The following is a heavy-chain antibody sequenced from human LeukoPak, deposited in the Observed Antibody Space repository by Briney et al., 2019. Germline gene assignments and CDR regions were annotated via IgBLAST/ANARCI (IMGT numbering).Heavy chain of an antibody. CDR2: ISNGGGST. D-gene: IGHD5-18*01. J-gene: IGHJ4*02. V-gene: IGHV3-23*01. CDR1: GFTFSSYA. CDR3: AKDGRGYSYGYLFDY. Sequence: PGGSLRLSCAASGFTFSSYAMSWVRQAPGRGLEWVSAISNGGGSTYYADSVKGRFTISRDNSKNTLYLQMNSLRAEDTAVYHCAKDGRGYSYGYLFDYWGRGTLVTVSS.